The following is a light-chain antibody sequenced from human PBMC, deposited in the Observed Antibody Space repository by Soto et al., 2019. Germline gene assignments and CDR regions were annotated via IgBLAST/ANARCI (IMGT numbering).Light chain of an antibody. J-gene: IGKJ1*01. CDR3: QQYGSSPQA. V-gene: IGKV3-20*01. Sequence: EIVLTQSPGTLSLSPGERATLSCRASQSGSDSFLAWYQQKPGQAPRLLIYDASTRATGIPDRFSGSGSGTDFTLTISRLEPEDFAVYYCQQYGSSPQAFGQGTKVDIK. CDR2: DAS. CDR1: QSGSDSF.